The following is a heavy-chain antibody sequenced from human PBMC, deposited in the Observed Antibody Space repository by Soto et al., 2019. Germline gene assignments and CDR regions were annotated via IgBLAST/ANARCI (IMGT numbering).Heavy chain of an antibody. D-gene: IGHD2-21*01. CDR2: INPSGGST. CDR1: GYTFTSYY. V-gene: IGHV1-46*01. CDR3: AREQLAVAYGPDYYYGMDV. J-gene: IGHJ6*02. Sequence: ASVKVSCKASGYTFTSYYMHWVRKAPGQGLEWMGIINPSGGSTSYAQKFQGRVTMTRDTSTSTVYMELSSLRSEDTAVYYCAREQLAVAYGPDYYYGMDVWGQGTTVTVSS.